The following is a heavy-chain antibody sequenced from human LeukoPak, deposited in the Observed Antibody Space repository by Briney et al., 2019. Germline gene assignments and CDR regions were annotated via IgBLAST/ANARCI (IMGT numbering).Heavy chain of an antibody. D-gene: IGHD6-25*01. J-gene: IGHJ4*02. CDR1: GGSLSIISSSPYY. CDR2: LYYGENS. Sequence: SETLSLTCTVSGGSLSIISSSPYYWGWIRQAPGKGLEWIGSLYYGENSHYNPSLKSRATLSVDTSNNQFSLKLTSVTAADAAVYFCARQRPAAAADTRGYFDYWGQGTVVTVSS. V-gene: IGHV4-39*01. CDR3: ARQRPAAAADTRGYFDY.